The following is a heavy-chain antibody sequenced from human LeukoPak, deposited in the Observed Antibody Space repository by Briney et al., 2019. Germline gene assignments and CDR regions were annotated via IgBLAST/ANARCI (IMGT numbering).Heavy chain of an antibody. J-gene: IGHJ6*02. V-gene: IGHV1-2*02. Sequence: ASVKVSCKASGYTFTGYYMHWVRQAPGQGLEWMGWINPNSGGTNYARKFQGRVTMTRDTSISTAYMELSRLRSDDTAVYYCARVFQAYCGGDCYAYYYGMDVWGQGTTVTVSS. CDR2: INPNSGGT. CDR3: ARVFQAYCGGDCYAYYYGMDV. D-gene: IGHD2-21*02. CDR1: GYTFTGYY.